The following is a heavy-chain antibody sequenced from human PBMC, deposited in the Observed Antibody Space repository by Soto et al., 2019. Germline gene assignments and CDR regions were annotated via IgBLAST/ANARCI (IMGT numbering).Heavy chain of an antibody. J-gene: IGHJ6*02. V-gene: IGHV3-74*01. CDR1: GFTLSSYW. D-gene: IGHD3-9*01. CDR3: ARERSLCPLTGYYRGQETPHYYVMEV. CDR2: FSGDVNGP. Sequence: GGSLRLSYVASGFTLSSYWMCWVRWVRQVPGKGLVWISHFSGDVNGPNYPDSVKGRFTISRDNAKNTVYLQVNSLRAEDTAVYYCARERSLCPLTGYYRGQETPHYYVMEVWGQGTTVTVSS.